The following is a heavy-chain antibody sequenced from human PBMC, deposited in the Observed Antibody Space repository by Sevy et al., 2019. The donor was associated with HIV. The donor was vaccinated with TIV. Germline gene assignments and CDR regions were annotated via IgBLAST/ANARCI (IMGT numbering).Heavy chain of an antibody. D-gene: IGHD2-2*01. J-gene: IGHJ4*02. CDR3: ARERCSKPHDY. V-gene: IGHV3-23*01. CDR1: GFTFSKYS. CDR2: LSFACGRI. Sequence: CGFLRLSCVASGFTFSKYSMSWVRQTPGKGLEWVSTLSFACGRINYTDSVKGRFTMSRDDSRNTFYLQMDSLRADDTAIHYCARERCSKPHDYWGQGTLVAVSS.